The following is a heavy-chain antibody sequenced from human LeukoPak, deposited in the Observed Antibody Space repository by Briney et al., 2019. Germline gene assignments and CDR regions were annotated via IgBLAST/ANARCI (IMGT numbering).Heavy chain of an antibody. Sequence: PGGSLRLSCAASGLPFSLYAMAWVRQAPGKGLEWVSTITSTSSHMFYADSVKGRFTISRDNSKNTLYLQMNSLRAEDTAVYYCAKDQNGYCTNGVCYIRYFDLWGRGTLVTVSS. J-gene: IGHJ2*01. CDR3: AKDQNGYCTNGVCYIRYFDL. V-gene: IGHV3-23*01. CDR2: ITSTSSHM. D-gene: IGHD2-8*01. CDR1: GLPFSLYA.